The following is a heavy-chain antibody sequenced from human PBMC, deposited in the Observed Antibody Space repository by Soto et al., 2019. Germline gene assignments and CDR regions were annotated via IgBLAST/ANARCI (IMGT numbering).Heavy chain of an antibody. CDR3: ARLMGTSFDL. V-gene: IGHV3-72*01. CDR2: ARNKVSGYTT. D-gene: IGHD2-8*01. J-gene: IGHJ4*02. Sequence: GGSLRLSCAASGFTFSYHYMDWVRQAPGKGLEWVGRARNKVSGYTTAHAASVEGRFAISRDDSKNSLYLQMSSLKVDDTAVYFCARLMGTSFDLWGQGTLVTVS. CDR1: GFTFSYHY.